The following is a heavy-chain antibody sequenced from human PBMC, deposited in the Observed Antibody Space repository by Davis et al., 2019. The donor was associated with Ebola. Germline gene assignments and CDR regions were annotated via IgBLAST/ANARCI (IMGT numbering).Heavy chain of an antibody. Sequence: GESLKISCAASGFTFSAHSMNWVRQAPGKGLEWVSSISSSSSYIYYADSVKGRFTISRDNAKNSLYLQMNSLRAEDTAVYYCARIRGIAAPTGYYYGMDVWGKGTTVTVSS. CDR1: GFTFSAHS. V-gene: IGHV3-21*01. CDR2: ISSSSSYI. D-gene: IGHD6-13*01. J-gene: IGHJ6*04. CDR3: ARIRGIAAPTGYYYGMDV.